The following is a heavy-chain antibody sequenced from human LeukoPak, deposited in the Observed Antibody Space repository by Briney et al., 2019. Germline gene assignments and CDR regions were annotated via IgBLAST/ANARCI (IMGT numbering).Heavy chain of an antibody. CDR3: ARGELVYFDY. J-gene: IGHJ4*02. D-gene: IGHD3-16*01. V-gene: IGHV3-30*03. Sequence: GGSLRLSCAASGFIFSSYGMHWVRQAPGKGLEWVAVISYDGSNKYYADSVKGRFTISRDNSKNTLYLQMNSLRAEDTAVYYCARGELVYFDYWGQGTLVIVSS. CDR2: ISYDGSNK. CDR1: GFIFSSYG.